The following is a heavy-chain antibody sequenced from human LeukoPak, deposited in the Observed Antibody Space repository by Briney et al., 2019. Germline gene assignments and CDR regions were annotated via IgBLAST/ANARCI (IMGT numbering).Heavy chain of an antibody. Sequence: PSETLSLTCTVSGGSIGNYYWSWIRQPPGKGLEWIGYIFYRGSSNYNPSLKSRVTISVDTSKNQFSLKLGSVTAADTAVYYCARHGSYYYASGSRHYYYGMDVWGQGTMVTVSS. J-gene: IGHJ6*02. CDR1: GGSIGNYY. CDR3: ARHGSYYYASGSRHYYYGMDV. V-gene: IGHV4-59*08. CDR2: IFYRGSS. D-gene: IGHD3-10*01.